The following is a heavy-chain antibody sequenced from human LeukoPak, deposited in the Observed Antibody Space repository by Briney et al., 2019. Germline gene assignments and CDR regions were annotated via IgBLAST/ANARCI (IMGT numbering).Heavy chain of an antibody. CDR3: GRRGSLSDY. J-gene: IGHJ4*02. V-gene: IGHV3-7*01. CDR1: GFSFSDYW. CDR2: TNHDGSEK. D-gene: IGHD3-10*01. Sequence: GGSLRLSCAASGFSFSDYWMSWVRQAPGKGLEWVANTNHDGSEKHYVDSVKGRFTISRDNAKNSLSLQMTSLRDVDTALYYCGRRGSLSDYWGQGSLVSVSS.